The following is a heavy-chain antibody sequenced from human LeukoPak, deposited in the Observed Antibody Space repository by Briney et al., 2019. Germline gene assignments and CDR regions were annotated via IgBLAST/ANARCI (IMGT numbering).Heavy chain of an antibody. CDR1: GFTFSSYW. CDR2: IKQDGSEK. D-gene: IGHD3-3*01. CDR3: ARGFYDFWSGYFFDY. V-gene: IGHV3-7*01. Sequence: GGSLRLSCEASGFTFSSYWMSWVRQAPGKGLEWVANIKQDGSEKYYVDSVKGRFTISRDNAKNSLYLQMNSLRAEDTAVYYCARGFYDFWSGYFFDYWGQGTLVTVSS. J-gene: IGHJ4*02.